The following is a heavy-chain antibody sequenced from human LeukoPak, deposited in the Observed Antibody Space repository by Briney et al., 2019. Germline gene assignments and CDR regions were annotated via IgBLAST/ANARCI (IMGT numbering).Heavy chain of an antibody. CDR1: GGSISSGGYY. CDR3: ARDPLGLGNYYDY. CDR2: IYHSGST. D-gene: IGHD7-27*01. Sequence: SQTLSLTCTVSGGSISSGGYYWSWIRQPPGKGLEWIGYIYHSGSTYYNPSLKSRLTMSLDTSKNQFSLKLTSVTAADAAVYYCARDPLGLGNYYDYWGQGTLVTVSS. V-gene: IGHV4-30-2*01. J-gene: IGHJ4*02.